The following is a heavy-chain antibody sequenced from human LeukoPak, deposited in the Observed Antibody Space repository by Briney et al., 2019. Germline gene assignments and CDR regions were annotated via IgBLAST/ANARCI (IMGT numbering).Heavy chain of an antibody. CDR1: GYTFTGYY. D-gene: IGHD3-10*01. V-gene: IGHV1-2*02. CDR2: INPNSGGT. CDR3: ARVDYGSQWGYGMDV. J-gene: IGHJ6*02. Sequence: ASVKVSCKASGYTFTGYYMHWVRQAPGRGLEWMGWINPNSGGTNYAQKFQGRVTMTRDTSISTAYMELSRLRSDDTAVYYCARVDYGSQWGYGMDVWGQGTTVTVSS.